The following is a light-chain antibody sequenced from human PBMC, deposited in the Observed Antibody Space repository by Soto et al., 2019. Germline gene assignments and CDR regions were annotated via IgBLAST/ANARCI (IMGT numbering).Light chain of an antibody. CDR2: DDS. CDR1: QGISSA. V-gene: IGKV1D-13*01. CDR3: QQFNNPIT. Sequence: AIQLTQSPSSLSASVGDRVTITCRASQGISSALAWYQQKPGKAPKLLIYDDSSLESGVPSRFSGSGSGTDFTLTISSLQPEDFATYYCQQFNNPITFGQGTRLEIK. J-gene: IGKJ5*01.